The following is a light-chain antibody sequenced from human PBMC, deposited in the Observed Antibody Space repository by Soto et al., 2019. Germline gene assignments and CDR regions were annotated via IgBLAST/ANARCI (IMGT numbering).Light chain of an antibody. CDR1: SSDVGGYNY. CDR3: CSYAGTDTLV. CDR2: DVS. J-gene: IGLJ3*02. V-gene: IGLV2-11*01. Sequence: QSVLTQPRSVSGSPGQSVTISCTGTSSDVGGYNYVSWYQHHPGKAPKLMIYDVSKRLSGVPDRCSGSKSGNTASLTISGLQAEDEAHYYCCSYAGTDTLVFGRGTKLTVL.